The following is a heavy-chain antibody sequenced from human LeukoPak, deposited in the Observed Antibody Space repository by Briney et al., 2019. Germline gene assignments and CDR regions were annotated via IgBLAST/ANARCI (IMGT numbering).Heavy chain of an antibody. CDR1: GFTFSSYA. D-gene: IGHD2-2*01. CDR2: ISYDGNNK. J-gene: IGHJ4*02. CDR3: ARGRAPLACSSTSCYESLLIYYFDY. V-gene: IGHV3-30*01. Sequence: PGGSLRLSCAASGFTFSSYAMHWVRQAPGKGLEWVAVISYDGNNKYYADSVKGRFTISRDNSKNTLYLQMNSLRAEDTAVYYCARGRAPLACSSTSCYESLLIYYFDYWGQGTLVTVSS.